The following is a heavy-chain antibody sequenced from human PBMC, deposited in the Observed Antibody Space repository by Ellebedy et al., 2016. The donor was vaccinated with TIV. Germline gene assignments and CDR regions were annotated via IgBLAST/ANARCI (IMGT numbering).Heavy chain of an antibody. Sequence: ASVKVSCXASGFSFTSYSMHWVRQAPGQGLEWVGIINPSGGTTTYAQKFQGRVTMTRDTSTSTVYMELGSLRFEDTAVYYCAREIGRQAVADTPWGQGTLVTVSS. D-gene: IGHD6-13*01. CDR3: AREIGRQAVADTP. CDR2: INPSGGTT. V-gene: IGHV1-46*01. CDR1: GFSFTSYS. J-gene: IGHJ5*02.